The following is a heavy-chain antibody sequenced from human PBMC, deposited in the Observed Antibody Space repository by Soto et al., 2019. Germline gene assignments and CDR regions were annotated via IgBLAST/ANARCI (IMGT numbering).Heavy chain of an antibody. CDR3: VSQRTSVLTQAYFDY. CDR2: VYYRGRS. V-gene: IGHV4-39*01. J-gene: IGHJ4*02. D-gene: IGHD2-8*01. Sequence: SETLSLTCTVSGGSVSNSNYYWGWIRQSPGKGLEWIGSVYYRGRSYTKSSVKSRVTISVDTSKNQFSLNLNSVTASDTAVYYCVSQRTSVLTQAYFDYWGPGALVTVSS. CDR1: GGSVSNSNYY.